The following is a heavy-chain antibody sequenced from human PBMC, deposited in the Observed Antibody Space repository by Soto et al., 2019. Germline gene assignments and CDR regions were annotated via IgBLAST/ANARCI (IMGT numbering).Heavy chain of an antibody. CDR3: ARGGEWELPTYWFDP. J-gene: IGHJ5*02. CDR1: GGSISSYY. V-gene: IGHV4-59*01. CDR2: IYYSGST. Sequence: PSETLSLTCTVSGGSISSYYWSWIRQPPGKGLEWIGYIYYSGSTNYNPSLKSRVTISVDTSKNQFSLKLSSVTAADTAVYYCARGGEWELPTYWFDPWGQGTLVTVS. D-gene: IGHD1-26*01.